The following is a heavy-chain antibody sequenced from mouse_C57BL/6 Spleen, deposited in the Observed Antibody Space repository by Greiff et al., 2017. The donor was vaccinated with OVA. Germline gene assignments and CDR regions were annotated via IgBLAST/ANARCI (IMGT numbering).Heavy chain of an antibody. D-gene: IGHD2-2*01. Sequence: VKLQESGPELVKPGASVKISCKASGYAFSSSWMNWVKQRPGKGLEWIGRIYPGDGDTNYNGKFKGKATLTADKSSSTAYMQLSSLTSEDSAVYFCAREVNYAMDYWGQGTSVTVSS. CDR2: IYPGDGDT. J-gene: IGHJ4*01. CDR1: GYAFSSSW. CDR3: AREVNYAMDY. V-gene: IGHV1-82*01.